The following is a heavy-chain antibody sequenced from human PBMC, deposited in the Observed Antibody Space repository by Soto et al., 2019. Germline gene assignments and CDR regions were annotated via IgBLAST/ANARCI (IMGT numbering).Heavy chain of an antibody. Sequence: QVQLQESGPGLVKPSQTLSLTCTVSGGSISSGGYYWSWLRQHPGNGLEWIGYIYYSGSTYYNPSLKSRVTIAVDTSKNQFSLKLSSVTAADTAVYYCARVRFLEWFPPNRPKNWFDPWGQGTLVTVSS. D-gene: IGHD3-3*01. V-gene: IGHV4-31*03. CDR3: ARVRFLEWFPPNRPKNWFDP. J-gene: IGHJ5*02. CDR2: IYYSGST. CDR1: GGSISSGGYY.